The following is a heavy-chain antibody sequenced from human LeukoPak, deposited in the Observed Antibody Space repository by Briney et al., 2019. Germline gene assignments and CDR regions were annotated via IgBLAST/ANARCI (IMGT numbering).Heavy chain of an antibody. CDR1: GGSISSGDYY. V-gene: IGHV4-30-4*08. CDR3: ARVGYSYGQFDY. J-gene: IGHJ4*02. Sequence: SQTLSLTCTVSGGSISSGDYYWSWIRQPPGKGLEWIGYIYYSGSTNYNPSLKSRVTISVDTSKNQFSLKLSSVTAADTAVYYCARVGYSYGQFDYWGQGTLVTVSS. CDR2: IYYSGST. D-gene: IGHD5-18*01.